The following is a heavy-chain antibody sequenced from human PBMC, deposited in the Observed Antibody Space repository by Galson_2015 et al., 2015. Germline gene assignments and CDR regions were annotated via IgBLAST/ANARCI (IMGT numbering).Heavy chain of an antibody. J-gene: IGHJ3*02. CDR2: TYYRSKWYN. V-gene: IGHV6-1*01. D-gene: IGHD2-2*01. CDR1: GDSVSSNSAA. CDR3: ASSSKIGADAFDI. Sequence: CAISGDSVSSNSAAWNWIRQSPSRGLEWLGRTYYRSKWYNGYTVSVKSRITINPDTSKNQFSLQLNSVTPEDTAVYYCASSSKIGADAFDIWGQGTMVTVSS.